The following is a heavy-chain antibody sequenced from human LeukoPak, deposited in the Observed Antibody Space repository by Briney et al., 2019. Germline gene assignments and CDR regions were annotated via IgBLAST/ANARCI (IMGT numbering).Heavy chain of an antibody. D-gene: IGHD2-15*01. J-gene: IGHJ5*02. Sequence: SETLSLTCTVSGGSISSYYWSWIRQPPGKGLEWIGYIYYSGSINYNPSLKSRVTISVDRSKNQFSLKLSSVTAADTAVYYCAREGFDNWFDPWGQGTLVTVSS. V-gene: IGHV4-59*12. CDR2: IYYSGSI. CDR1: GGSISSYY. CDR3: AREGFDNWFDP.